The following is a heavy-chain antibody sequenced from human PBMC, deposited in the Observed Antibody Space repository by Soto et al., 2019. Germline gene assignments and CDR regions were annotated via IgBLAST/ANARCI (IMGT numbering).Heavy chain of an antibody. CDR1: GGSFSGYY. V-gene: IGHV4-34*01. CDR3: ARSVTPSSFDY. D-gene: IGHD4-4*01. Sequence: QVQLQQWGAGLLKPSETLSLTCAVYGGSFSGYYWSWIRQPPGKGLEWIGEINHSGSTNYNPSLKIRVTISVDTSKNQFSLKLSSVTAADTAVYYCARSVTPSSFDYWGQGTLVTVSS. J-gene: IGHJ4*02. CDR2: INHSGST.